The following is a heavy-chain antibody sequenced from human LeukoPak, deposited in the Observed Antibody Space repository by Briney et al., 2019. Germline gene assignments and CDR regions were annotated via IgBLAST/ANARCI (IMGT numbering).Heavy chain of an antibody. CDR2: ISGSGGST. V-gene: IGHV3-23*01. J-gene: IGHJ4*02. CDR3: AKSRARFLECLDY. D-gene: IGHD3-3*01. Sequence: PGGSLRLSCAASGFTFSSHGMCWVRQAPGKGLEWVSAISGSGGSTYYADSVKGRFTISRDNSKNTLYLQMNSLRAEDTAVYYCAKSRARFLECLDYWGQGTLVTVSS. CDR1: GFTFSSHG.